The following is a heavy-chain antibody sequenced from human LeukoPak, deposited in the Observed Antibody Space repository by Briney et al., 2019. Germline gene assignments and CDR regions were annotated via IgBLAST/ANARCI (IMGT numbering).Heavy chain of an antibody. Sequence: SETLSLTCTVSGGSISSYYWSWIRQPAGKGLEWIGRIYTSGSTNYNPSLKSRVTISVDTSKNQFSLKLSSVTAADTAVYYCARDCSSTSCYDEAFDIWGQGTMVTVSS. CDR2: IYTSGST. CDR1: GGSISSYY. V-gene: IGHV4-4*07. J-gene: IGHJ3*02. CDR3: ARDCSSTSCYDEAFDI. D-gene: IGHD2-2*01.